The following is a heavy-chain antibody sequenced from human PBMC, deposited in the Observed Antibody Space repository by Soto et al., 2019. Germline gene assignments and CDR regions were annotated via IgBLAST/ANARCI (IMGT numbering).Heavy chain of an antibody. V-gene: IGHV5-10-1*01. CDR2: IDPSDSYT. Sequence: GESLKISCKASGYNFTAFWIHWVRQMPGKGLEWLGKIDPSDSYTNYSPSFEGHVTISTDNSITTAYLQWSSLRASDTALYFCARVHKNWFDSWAQGTLVTVSS. CDR3: ARVHKNWFDS. J-gene: IGHJ5*01. CDR1: GYNFTAFW.